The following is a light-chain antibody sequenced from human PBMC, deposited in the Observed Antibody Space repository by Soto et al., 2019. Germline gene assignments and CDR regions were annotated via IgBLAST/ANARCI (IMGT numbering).Light chain of an antibody. CDR3: GTWDNTLSAYV. CDR1: SSNIGNNF. CDR2: ENN. Sequence: QSVLTQPPSVSAAAGQRVTISCSGRSSNIGNNFISWFWHLPGTAPQLLIFENNNRPSEIPDRFSGSKSDTSGTLVITGLQTGDAADYYCGTWDNTLSAYVFGGGTKVTVL. V-gene: IGLV1-51*01. J-gene: IGLJ1*01.